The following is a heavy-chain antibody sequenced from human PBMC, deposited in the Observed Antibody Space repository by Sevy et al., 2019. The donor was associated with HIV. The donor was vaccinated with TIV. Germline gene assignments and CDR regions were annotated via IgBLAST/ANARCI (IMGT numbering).Heavy chain of an antibody. D-gene: IGHD3-22*01. V-gene: IGHV3-48*03. J-gene: IGHJ5*02. CDR3: ARVDANYDKGFDP. Sequence: GGSLRLSCEASGFTFSSYEMNWVRQAPGKGLEWVSYIGSSGTTIKYADSVKGRFTISRDNAKNSMYMQMNSLRAEDTAVYYCARVDANYDKGFDPWGQGTLVTVSS. CDR2: IGSSGTTI. CDR1: GFTFSSYE.